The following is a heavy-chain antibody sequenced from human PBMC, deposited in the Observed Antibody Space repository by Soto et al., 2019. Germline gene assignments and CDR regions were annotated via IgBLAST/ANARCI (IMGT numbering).Heavy chain of an antibody. Sequence: PSETLSLTCSVSGGAISSGYYYWSWIRQPPGKGLEWIGEINHRGNTYYNPSLKSRVTISVDTSKTQFSLKLSSVTAADTVVYYCARHSGSITGTTAFDPWGQGTLVTVSS. CDR2: INHRGNT. J-gene: IGHJ5*02. D-gene: IGHD1-7*01. CDR3: ARHSGSITGTTAFDP. V-gene: IGHV4-39*01. CDR1: GGAISSGYYY.